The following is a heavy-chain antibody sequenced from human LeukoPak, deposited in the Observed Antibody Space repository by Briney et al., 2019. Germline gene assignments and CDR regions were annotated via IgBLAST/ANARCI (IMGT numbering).Heavy chain of an antibody. CDR2: IIPIFGTA. J-gene: IGHJ6*03. V-gene: IGHV1-69*13. Sequence: SVKVSRKASGGTFSSYAISWVRQAPGHGLEWMGGIIPIFGTANYAQKFQGRVTITADESTSTAYMELSSLRSEDTAVYYCATKRMYSNFDYYYYYMDVWGKGTTVTVSS. D-gene: IGHD4-11*01. CDR1: GGTFSSYA. CDR3: ATKRMYSNFDYYYYYMDV.